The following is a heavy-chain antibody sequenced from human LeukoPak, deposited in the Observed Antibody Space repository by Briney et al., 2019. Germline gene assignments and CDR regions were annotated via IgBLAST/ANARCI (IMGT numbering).Heavy chain of an antibody. CDR1: GFTFSSYA. CDR2: ITENGDNT. V-gene: IGHV3-23*01. D-gene: IGHD3-22*01. Sequence: GGSLRLSCAASGFTFSSYAMSWVRQAPGKGLEWVSGITENGDNTYYADSVKGRFAISRDNSKNTLYLQMNSLRAEDTAVYYCAKELDSSGYFDYWGQGTLVTVSS. J-gene: IGHJ4*02. CDR3: AKELDSSGYFDY.